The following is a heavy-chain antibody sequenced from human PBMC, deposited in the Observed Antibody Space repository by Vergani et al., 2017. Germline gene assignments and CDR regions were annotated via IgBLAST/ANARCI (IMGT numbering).Heavy chain of an antibody. V-gene: IGHV4-38-2*01. Sequence: QVQLQESGPGLVKPSETLSLTCAVSGFSIDNGYYWDWIRQPPGKGLEWIGSIYRTGRTHFNPSLKSRVTISVDTSNNHFSLRLNSLTAADTAVYYCARRSGIVYDIFSCTQYFFDVWGQGTLVAVAS. CDR1: GFSIDNGYY. CDR3: ARRSGIVYDIFSCTQYFFDV. D-gene: IGHD3-9*01. J-gene: IGHJ4*02. CDR2: IYRTGRT.